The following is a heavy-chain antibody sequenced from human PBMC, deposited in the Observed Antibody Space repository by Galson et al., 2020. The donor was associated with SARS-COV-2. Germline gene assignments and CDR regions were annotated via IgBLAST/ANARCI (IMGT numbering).Heavy chain of an antibody. J-gene: IGHJ4*02. CDR3: AKSPAMVRGVIMDY. D-gene: IGHD3-10*01. V-gene: IGHV3-23*01. CDR1: GFTFSSYA. CDR2: ISGSGGST. Sequence: GGSLRLSCAASGFTFSSYAMSWVRQAPGKGLEWVSAISGSGGSTYYADSVKGRFTISRDNSKNTLYLQMNSLRAEDTAVYYCAKSPAMVRGVIMDYWGQGTLVTVSS.